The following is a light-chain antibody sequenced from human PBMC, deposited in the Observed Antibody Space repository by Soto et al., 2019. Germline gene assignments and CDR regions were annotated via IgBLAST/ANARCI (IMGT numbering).Light chain of an antibody. CDR3: QQYNNWART. Sequence: ELMMTQSPATLSLSPGQRATISCRASQSVSSNLAWYQQKPGQAPRLLIYGASTRATGIPARFIGSGSGTEFTLTISCRQSEDFAVYYCQQYNNWARTFGQGTKVDIK. J-gene: IGKJ1*01. CDR2: GAS. V-gene: IGKV3-15*01. CDR1: QSVSSN.